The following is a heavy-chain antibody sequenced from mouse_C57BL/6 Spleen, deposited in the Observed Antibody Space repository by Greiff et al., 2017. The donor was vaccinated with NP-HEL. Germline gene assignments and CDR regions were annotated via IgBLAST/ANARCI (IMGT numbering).Heavy chain of an antibody. J-gene: IGHJ3*01. CDR2: IRLESDNYAT. Sequence: EVQLVESGGGLVQPGGSMKLSCVASGFTFSNYWMNWVRQSPEKGLEWVAQIRLESDNYATLYAESVKGRFTISRDDSKSSVYLQMNNLRAEDTGIYYCTGEDYDYDVGFADWGQVTLVTVSA. V-gene: IGHV6-3*01. CDR1: GFTFSNYW. D-gene: IGHD2-4*01. CDR3: TGEDYDYDVGFAD.